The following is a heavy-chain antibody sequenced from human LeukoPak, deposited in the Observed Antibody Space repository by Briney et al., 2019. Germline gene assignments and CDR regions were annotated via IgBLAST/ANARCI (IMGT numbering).Heavy chain of an antibody. CDR2: ITNGDSTI. V-gene: IGHV3-48*01. CDR1: GFTFSAYD. J-gene: IGHJ4*02. CDR3: ARAFDY. Sequence: PGGSLRLSCTASGFTFSAYDMNWGRQAPGKGLEWISHITNGDSTIYYADSVKGRFTISRDNAKNSVYLQMNTLRAEDTAVYYCARAFDYWGQGTLVTVSS.